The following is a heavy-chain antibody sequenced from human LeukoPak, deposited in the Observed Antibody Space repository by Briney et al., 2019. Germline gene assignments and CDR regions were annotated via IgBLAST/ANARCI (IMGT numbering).Heavy chain of an antibody. D-gene: IGHD3-22*01. Sequence: PSETLSLTCTVSGGSISSSSYYWGWIRQPPGKGLEWIGSIYYSGSTYCNPSLKSRVTISVDTSKNQFSLKLSSVTAADTAVYYCARLMVVSSYDSSGYYYVKYYYYMDVWGKGTTVTVSS. CDR3: ARLMVVSSYDSSGYYYVKYYYYMDV. CDR1: GGSISSSSYY. CDR2: IYYSGST. V-gene: IGHV4-39*01. J-gene: IGHJ6*03.